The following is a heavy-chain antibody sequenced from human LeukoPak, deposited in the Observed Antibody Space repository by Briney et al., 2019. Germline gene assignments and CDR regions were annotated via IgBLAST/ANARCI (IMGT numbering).Heavy chain of an antibody. CDR2: IYSGGST. V-gene: IGHV3-66*01. J-gene: IGHJ4*02. CDR1: GFTVSSNY. Sequence: GGSLRLSCAASGFTVSSNYMSWVRQAPGKGLEWVSVIYSGGSTYYADSVKGRFTISRDNSKNTLYLQMNSLRAEDTAVYYCAREDRDDRGYSYGFDYWGQGTLVTVSS. D-gene: IGHD5-18*01. CDR3: AREDRDDRGYSYGFDY.